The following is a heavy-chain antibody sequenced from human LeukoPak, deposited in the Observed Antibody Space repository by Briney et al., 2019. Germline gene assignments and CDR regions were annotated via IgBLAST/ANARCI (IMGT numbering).Heavy chain of an antibody. V-gene: IGHV4-31*03. CDR1: GGSISSGGYY. J-gene: IGHJ3*02. Sequence: SQTLSLTCTVSGGSISSGGYYWSWIRQHPGKGLEWIGYIYYSGSTYYNPSLKSRVTISVDTSKNQFCLKLSSVTAADTAVYYCARGVLDTAMVKGDAFDIWGQGTMVTVSS. D-gene: IGHD5-18*01. CDR3: ARGVLDTAMVKGDAFDI. CDR2: IYYSGST.